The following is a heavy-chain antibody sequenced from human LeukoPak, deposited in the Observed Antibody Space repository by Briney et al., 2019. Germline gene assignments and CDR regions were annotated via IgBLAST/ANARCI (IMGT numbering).Heavy chain of an antibody. Sequence: ASVKVSCKASGGTFSSYAISWVRQAPGQGLEWMGGIIPIFGTANYAQKFQGRVTITADESTSTAYMELSSLRSEDTAVYYCARAGYSSSTGEHWGQGTLVTVSS. D-gene: IGHD6-6*01. V-gene: IGHV1-69*13. J-gene: IGHJ1*01. CDR1: GGTFSSYA. CDR3: ARAGYSSSTGEH. CDR2: IIPIFGTA.